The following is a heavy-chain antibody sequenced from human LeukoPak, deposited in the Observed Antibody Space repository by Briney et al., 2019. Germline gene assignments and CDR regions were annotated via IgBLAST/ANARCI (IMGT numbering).Heavy chain of an antibody. Sequence: ASVKVSCKASGYTFTGYYMHWVRQAPGQGLEWMGWMNPNSGNTGYAQKFQGRVTMTRNASISTAYMELSSLRSEDTAVYYCARGRLGRSGLNWGQGTLVTVSS. V-gene: IGHV1-8*02. CDR3: ARGRLGRSGLN. J-gene: IGHJ4*02. D-gene: IGHD3-16*01. CDR1: GYTFTGYY. CDR2: MNPNSGNT.